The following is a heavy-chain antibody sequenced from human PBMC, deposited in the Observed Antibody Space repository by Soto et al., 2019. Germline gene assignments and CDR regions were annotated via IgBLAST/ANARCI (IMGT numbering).Heavy chain of an antibody. Sequence: GESLKISCKGSGYSFTNYWISWVRQMPGKGLEWMGRIAPTDSYSYYSPSFQGHVTFSVDKAISTAYLQWNSLNASDTAMYYCARHGLLLYDSSGYYYGASYGLDVWGQGTTVTVSS. J-gene: IGHJ6*02. D-gene: IGHD3-22*01. CDR2: IAPTDSYS. V-gene: IGHV5-10-1*01. CDR1: GYSFTNYW. CDR3: ARHGLLLYDSSGYYYGASYGLDV.